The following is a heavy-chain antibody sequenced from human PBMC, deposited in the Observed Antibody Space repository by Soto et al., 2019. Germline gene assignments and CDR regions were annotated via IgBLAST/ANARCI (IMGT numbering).Heavy chain of an antibody. Sequence: EGSLRLSCAASGFTFDDYAMHWVRQAPGKGLEWVSLISWDGGSTYYADSVKCRFTISRDNSKNSLYLQMNSLRAEDTALYYCAKSPYDSSGYYLDYWGQGTLVTVSS. CDR2: ISWDGGST. J-gene: IGHJ4*02. CDR1: GFTFDDYA. D-gene: IGHD3-22*01. CDR3: AKSPYDSSGYYLDY. V-gene: IGHV3-43D*04.